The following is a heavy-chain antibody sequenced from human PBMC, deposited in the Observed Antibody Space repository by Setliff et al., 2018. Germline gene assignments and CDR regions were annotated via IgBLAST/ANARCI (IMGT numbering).Heavy chain of an antibody. CDR1: GYTFTSYD. D-gene: IGHD2-15*01. V-gene: IGHV1-8*02. CDR3: ATYCSGGSCYSFLYNYYYYGMDV. CDR2: MNPNSGNT. Sequence: ASVKVSCKASGYTFTSYDINWVRQATGQGLEWMGWMNPNSGNTGYAQKFQGRVTMTRNTSMSTAYMELSSLRSEDTAVYYCATYCSGGSCYSFLYNYYYYGMDVWGQGTTVTVSS. J-gene: IGHJ6*02.